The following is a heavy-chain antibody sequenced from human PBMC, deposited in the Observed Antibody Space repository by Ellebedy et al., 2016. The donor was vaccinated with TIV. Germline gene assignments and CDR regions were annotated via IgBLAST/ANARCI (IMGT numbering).Heavy chain of an antibody. Sequence: AASVKVSCKASGYTFTGYYMHWVRQAPGQGLEWMGGIIPIFGAANYAQKFQGRVTITADESTSTAYMELSSLRSDDTSVYYCARGGHITDNWFDPWGQGTLVTVSS. D-gene: IGHD3-10*01. CDR1: GYTFTGYY. CDR2: IIPIFGAA. J-gene: IGHJ5*02. V-gene: IGHV1-69*13. CDR3: ARGGHITDNWFDP.